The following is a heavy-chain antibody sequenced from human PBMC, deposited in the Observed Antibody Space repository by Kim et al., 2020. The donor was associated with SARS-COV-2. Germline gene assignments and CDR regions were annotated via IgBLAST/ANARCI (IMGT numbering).Heavy chain of an antibody. D-gene: IGHD2-15*01. Sequence: SDGSSTGYAASGEGRITISRDNAKNTVNLQMNSLRGDDTAVYYCVKGGAHWGQGSLVTVSS. CDR2: SDGSST. CDR3: VKGGAH. J-gene: IGHJ4*02. V-gene: IGHV3-74*01.